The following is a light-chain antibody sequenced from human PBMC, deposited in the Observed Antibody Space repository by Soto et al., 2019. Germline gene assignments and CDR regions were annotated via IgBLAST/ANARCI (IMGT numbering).Light chain of an antibody. CDR3: QQYGSSPFT. Sequence: IVLAQSPSTLSLSPGERATLSVMASQIVGSFLAWYQQKPGQAPRLLIYDASNRATGIPARFSGSGSGTDFTLTISSLEPEDFAVYYCQQYGSSPFTFGQGTKVDI. CDR1: QIVGSF. V-gene: IGKV3-11*01. CDR2: DAS. J-gene: IGKJ1*01.